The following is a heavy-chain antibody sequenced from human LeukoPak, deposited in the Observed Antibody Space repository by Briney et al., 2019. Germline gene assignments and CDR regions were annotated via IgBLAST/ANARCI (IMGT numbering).Heavy chain of an antibody. CDR2: IWYDGSNK. Sequence: GGSLRLSCAASGFTFSSYGMHWVRQAPGKGLEWVAVIWYDGSNKYYADSVKGRFTISRDNSKNTLYLQMNSLRAEDTAVYYCAGEVVVAAGAFDIWGQGTMVTVSS. CDR3: AGEVVVAAGAFDI. V-gene: IGHV3-33*01. D-gene: IGHD2-15*01. J-gene: IGHJ3*02. CDR1: GFTFSSYG.